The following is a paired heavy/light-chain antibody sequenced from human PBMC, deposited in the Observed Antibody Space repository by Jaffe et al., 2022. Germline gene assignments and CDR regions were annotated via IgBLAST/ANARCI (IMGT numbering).Heavy chain of an antibody. J-gene: IGHJ6*03. CDR3: ATWGKAGTGSGGVYYYYYYYMDV. Sequence: QVQLVQSGAEVKKPGASVKVSCKASGYTFTGYYMHWVRQAPGQGLEWMGRINPNSGGTNYAQKFQGRVTMTRDTSISTAYMELSRLRSDDTAVYYCATWGKAGTGSGGVYYYYYYYMDVWGKGTTVTVSS. D-gene: IGHD6-13*01. CDR1: GYTFTGYY. V-gene: IGHV1-2*06. CDR2: INPNSGGT.
Light chain of an antibody. CDR1: SSNIGAGYD. CDR2: GNS. CDR3: QSYDSSLSGPHVV. Sequence: QSVLTQPPSVSGAPGQRVTISCTGSSSNIGAGYDVHWYQQLPGTAPKLLIYGNSNRPSGVPDRFSGSKSGTSASLAITGLQAEDEADYYCQSYDSSLSGPHVVFGGGTKLTVL. V-gene: IGLV1-40*01. J-gene: IGLJ2*01.